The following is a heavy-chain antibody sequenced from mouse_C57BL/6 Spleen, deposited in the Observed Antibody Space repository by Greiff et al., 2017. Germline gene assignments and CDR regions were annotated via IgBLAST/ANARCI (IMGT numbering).Heavy chain of an antibody. Sequence: EVKLEESGGGLVKPGGSLKLSCAASGFTFSSYAMSWVRQTPEKRLEWVATISDGGSYTYYPDNVKGRFTISRDNAKNNLYLQMSHLKSEDTAMYYCARDPRDYGYWYFDVWGTGTTVTVSS. CDR2: ISDGGSYT. D-gene: IGHD2-4*01. CDR1: GFTFSSYA. CDR3: ARDPRDYGYWYFDV. J-gene: IGHJ1*03. V-gene: IGHV5-4*01.